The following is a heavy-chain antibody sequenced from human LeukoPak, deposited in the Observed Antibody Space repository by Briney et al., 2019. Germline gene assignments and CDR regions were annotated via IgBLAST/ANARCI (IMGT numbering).Heavy chain of an antibody. D-gene: IGHD1-26*01. J-gene: IGHJ4*02. Sequence: GGSLRLSCAASGFTFSSYEMNWVRQAPGKGLEWVSYISSSGSTIYYADSVKGRFTISRDNAQNSLYLQINSPRVEDTAVYYCASLAGGYFFDHWGQGTLVTVSS. V-gene: IGHV3-48*03. CDR1: GFTFSSYE. CDR3: ASLAGGYFFDH. CDR2: ISSSGSTI.